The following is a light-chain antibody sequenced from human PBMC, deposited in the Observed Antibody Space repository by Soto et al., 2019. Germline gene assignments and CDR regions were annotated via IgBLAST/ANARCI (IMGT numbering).Light chain of an antibody. V-gene: IGKV3-11*01. Sequence: EVLLTQSPATLSLSPGERATLSCRASQSVNSYLTCYQHKPGQAPRLLISDASNRATGIPDRFSGSGSGTVFILTISRLEPEDFVIYYCQQRDNWPPTFGPGTRLEI. CDR2: DAS. CDR3: QQRDNWPPT. CDR1: QSVNSY. J-gene: IGKJ3*01.